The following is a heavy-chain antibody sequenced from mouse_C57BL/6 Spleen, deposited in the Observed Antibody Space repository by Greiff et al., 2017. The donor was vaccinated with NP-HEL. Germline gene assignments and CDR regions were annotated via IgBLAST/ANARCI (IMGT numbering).Heavy chain of an antibody. D-gene: IGHD1-1*01. CDR1: GYAFSSSW. CDR2: IYPGDGDT. J-gene: IGHJ2*01. Sequence: QVQLKESGPELVKPGASVKISCKASGYAFSSSWMNWVKQRPGKGLEWIGRIYPGDGDTNYNGKFKGKATLTADKSSSTAYMQLSSLTSEDSAVYFCAIITTVDYFDYWGQGTTLTVSS. V-gene: IGHV1-82*01. CDR3: AIITTVDYFDY.